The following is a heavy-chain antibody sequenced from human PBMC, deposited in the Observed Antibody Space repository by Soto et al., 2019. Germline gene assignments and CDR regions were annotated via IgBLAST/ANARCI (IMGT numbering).Heavy chain of an antibody. J-gene: IGHJ6*02. CDR1: GYTFTSYG. CDR3: ARDKPYCSGRFFCTSTPDYGMDV. CDR2: ISAYNGNT. D-gene: IGHD2-15*01. V-gene: IGHV1-18*01. Sequence: QVQLVQSGAEVKKPGASVKVSCKASGYTFTSYGISWVRQAPGQGLEWMGWISAYNGNTNYAQKLQGRVTMRTDTTTRTANTAMKSLRSDDTAVYYCARDKPYCSGRFFCTSTPDYGMDVWGQGTTITVSS.